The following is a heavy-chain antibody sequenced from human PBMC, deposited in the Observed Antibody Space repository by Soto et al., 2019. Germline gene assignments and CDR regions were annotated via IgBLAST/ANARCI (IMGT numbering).Heavy chain of an antibody. CDR3: AKDQEAYTYYFDH. CDR1: GFTFSNYG. D-gene: IGHD4-4*01. J-gene: IGHJ4*02. V-gene: IGHV3-30*18. Sequence: GGSLRLSCAASGFTFSNYGMHWVRQATGKGPEWVAIISFDGTYKDYADSVKGRFTISRDNSKNTLYLQMNSLRAEDTAVYYCAKDQEAYTYYFDHWGQGTLVTVSS. CDR2: ISFDGTYK.